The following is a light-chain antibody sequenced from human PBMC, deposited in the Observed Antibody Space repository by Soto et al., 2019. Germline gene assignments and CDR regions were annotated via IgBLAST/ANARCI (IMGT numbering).Light chain of an antibody. CDR1: QSVSSY. J-gene: IGKJ4*01. CDR2: DAS. Sequence: EIVLTQSPATLSLSPGERATLSCRASQSVSSYLAWYQQKPGQAPRLLINDASNRATGIPARFSGSGSGTDFTLTISSLEPEDFAVYCCQQRTSFGGGTKVEIK. CDR3: QQRTS. V-gene: IGKV3-11*01.